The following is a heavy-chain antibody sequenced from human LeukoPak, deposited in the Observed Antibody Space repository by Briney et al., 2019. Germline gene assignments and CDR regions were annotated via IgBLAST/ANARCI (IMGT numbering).Heavy chain of an antibody. Sequence: ASVKVSCKASGYTFTSYAMNWVRQAPGQGLEWMGWINTNTGNPTYAQGFTGRFVFSLDTSVSTAYLQISSLKAEDTAVYYCARGGPLTYYDFWSGHYSPGVYYGMDVWGQGTTVTVSS. J-gene: IGHJ6*02. CDR1: GYTFTSYA. CDR2: INTNTGNP. V-gene: IGHV7-4-1*02. D-gene: IGHD3-3*01. CDR3: ARGGPLTYYDFWSGHYSPGVYYGMDV.